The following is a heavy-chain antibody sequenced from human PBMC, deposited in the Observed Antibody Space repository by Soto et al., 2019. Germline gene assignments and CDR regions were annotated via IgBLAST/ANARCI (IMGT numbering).Heavy chain of an antibody. CDR2: IIPIFGTA. CDR3: AKVRYSSPMGYYYGMDV. CDR1: RVAFSKFI. Sequence: QAQLEQSGGEVKKPGSSVNVSCKASRVAFSKFIVTWVRQAPGLGLEWVGGIIPIFGTANYAQKFKGRVTITADESTSTSYMEVNNLRSEDTAVYYCAKVRYSSPMGYYYGMDVWGQGTTVTVSS. D-gene: IGHD6-19*01. V-gene: IGHV1-69*01. J-gene: IGHJ6*02.